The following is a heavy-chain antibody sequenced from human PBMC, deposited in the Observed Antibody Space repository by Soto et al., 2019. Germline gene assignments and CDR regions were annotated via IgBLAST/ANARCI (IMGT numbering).Heavy chain of an antibody. Sequence: SETLSLTCAVYGGSFSGYYWSWIRQPPGKGLEWIGEINHSGSTNYNPSLKSRVTISVDTSKNQFSLKLSSVTAADTAVYYCARDGYYYDSSGHDAFDIWGQGTMVTVSS. CDR2: INHSGST. V-gene: IGHV4-34*09. CDR3: ARDGYYYDSSGHDAFDI. D-gene: IGHD3-22*01. CDR1: GGSFSGYY. J-gene: IGHJ3*02.